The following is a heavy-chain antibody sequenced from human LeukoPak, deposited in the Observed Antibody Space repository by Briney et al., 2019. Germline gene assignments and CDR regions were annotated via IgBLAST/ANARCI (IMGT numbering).Heavy chain of an antibody. CDR1: GYTFTNYD. CDR2: MNPNRGTT. V-gene: IGHV1-8*01. CDR3: ARDGGGTVFGMVLNDAFDM. D-gene: IGHD3-3*01. J-gene: IGHJ3*02. Sequence: ASVKVSCKASGYTFTNYDINWVRQATGQGLEWMGWMNPNRGTTGYAHKFQGRVTMTRDTSINVAYMELSSLTSEDTAVYYCARDGGGTVFGMVLNDAFDMWGQGTMLIVSS.